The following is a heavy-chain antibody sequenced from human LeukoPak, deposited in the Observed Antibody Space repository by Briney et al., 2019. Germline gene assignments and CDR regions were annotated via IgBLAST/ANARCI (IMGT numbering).Heavy chain of an antibody. CDR3: ARAGAARPPLWYYYYYMDV. D-gene: IGHD6-6*01. Sequence: SVKVSCKASGDTFSSYAISWVRLAPGQGLEWMGGIIPIFGTANYAQKFQGRVTITTDESTSTAYMELSSLRSEDTAVYYCARAGAARPPLWYYYYYMDVWGKGTTVTVSS. V-gene: IGHV1-69*05. J-gene: IGHJ6*03. CDR1: GDTFSSYA. CDR2: IIPIFGTA.